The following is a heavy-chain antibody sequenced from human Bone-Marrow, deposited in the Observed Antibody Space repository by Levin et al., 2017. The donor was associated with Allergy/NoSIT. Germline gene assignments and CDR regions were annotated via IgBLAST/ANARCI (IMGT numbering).Heavy chain of an antibody. CDR2: RFFSGST. Sequence: SQTLSLTCTVSGASISSSRYCWGWIRQPPGRGLEWLGTRFFSGSTYYNPSFQSRVTISGDTAKKTFSLKLTSVTAADTAFYYCAGPTYTRGWSHAFHIWGLGTMVTVSS. CDR3: AGPTYTRGWSHAFHI. J-gene: IGHJ3*02. D-gene: IGHD6-19*01. CDR1: GASISSSRYC. V-gene: IGHV4-39*01.